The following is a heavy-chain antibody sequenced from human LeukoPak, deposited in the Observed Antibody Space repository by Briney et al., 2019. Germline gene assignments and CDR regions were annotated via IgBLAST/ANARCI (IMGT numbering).Heavy chain of an antibody. CDR3: AKDGVELRYFDWLFQYYFDY. CDR2: ISGSGGST. Sequence: GGSLRLSCAASGFTFSSYAMSWVRHAPGKGLELVSAISGSGGSTYYADSVKGRFTISRDNSKNTLYLQMNSLRAEDTAVYYCAKDGVELRYFDWLFQYYFDYWGQGTLVTVSS. V-gene: IGHV3-23*01. J-gene: IGHJ4*02. D-gene: IGHD3-9*01. CDR1: GFTFSSYA.